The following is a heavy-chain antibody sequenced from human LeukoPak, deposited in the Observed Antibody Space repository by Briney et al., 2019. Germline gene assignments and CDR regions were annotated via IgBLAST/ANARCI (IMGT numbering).Heavy chain of an antibody. CDR3: ARDRGVTNVDAFDI. D-gene: IGHD2-8*01. Sequence: PGGSLRLSCAASGFTFSDYYVSWIRQAPGKGLEWVSYISSRGTTIYYADSVKGRFTISRDNAKESLYLQMNSLRAEDTAVYYCARDRGVTNVDAFDIWGQGTMVTVSS. CDR1: GFTFSDYY. J-gene: IGHJ3*02. V-gene: IGHV3-11*04. CDR2: ISSRGTTI.